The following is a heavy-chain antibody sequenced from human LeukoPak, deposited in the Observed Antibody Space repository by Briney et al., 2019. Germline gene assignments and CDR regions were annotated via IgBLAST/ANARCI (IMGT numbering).Heavy chain of an antibody. Sequence: GGSLRLSCAASGFTFSSYSMNWVRQAPGKGLEWVSSISSSSSYIYYADSVKGRFTISRDNAKSSLYLQMNSLRAEDTAVYYCATNAGNGEIACWGQGTLVTVSS. CDR1: GFTFSSYS. CDR2: ISSSSSYI. J-gene: IGHJ4*02. CDR3: ATNAGNGEIAC. D-gene: IGHD1-1*01. V-gene: IGHV3-21*01.